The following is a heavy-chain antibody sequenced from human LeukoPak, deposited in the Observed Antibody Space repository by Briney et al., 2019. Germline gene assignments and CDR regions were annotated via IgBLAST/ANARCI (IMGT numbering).Heavy chain of an antibody. V-gene: IGHV4-59*01. J-gene: IGHJ3*02. Sequence: SETLSLTCTVSGGSISSYYWSWIQQPPGKGLEWIGYIYYSGSTNYNPSLKSRVTISVDTSKNQFSLKLSSVTAADTAVYYCARDSYDAFDIWGQGTMVTVSS. CDR3: ARDSYDAFDI. CDR1: GGSISSYY. CDR2: IYYSGST.